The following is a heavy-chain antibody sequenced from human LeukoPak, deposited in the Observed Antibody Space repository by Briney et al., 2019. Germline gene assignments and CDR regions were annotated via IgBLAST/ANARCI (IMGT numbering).Heavy chain of an antibody. Sequence: ASVKVSCKASGYTFTSYGISWVRQAPGQGLEGMGWISAYNGNTNYAQKLQGRVTMTTDTSTSTAYMELRSLRSDDTAVYYCARDGDYYDSSGLDYWGQGTLVTVSS. CDR1: GYTFTSYG. D-gene: IGHD3-22*01. CDR3: ARDGDYYDSSGLDY. V-gene: IGHV1-18*01. J-gene: IGHJ4*02. CDR2: ISAYNGNT.